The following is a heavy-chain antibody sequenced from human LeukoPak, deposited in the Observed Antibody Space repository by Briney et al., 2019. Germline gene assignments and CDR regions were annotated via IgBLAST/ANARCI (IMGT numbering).Heavy chain of an antibody. CDR2: ISDDGTKK. CDR3: ARDLDIDGYNCLDY. D-gene: IGHD5-24*01. Sequence: GGSLRLSCAASGFTFNNYAMVWVRQAPGKGLEWVAIISDDGTKKYYAESVKGRFTISRDNAKNTLYLQMNSLRAEDTAVYYCARDLDIDGYNCLDYWGQGTLVTVSS. J-gene: IGHJ4*02. V-gene: IGHV3-30*03. CDR1: GFTFNNYA.